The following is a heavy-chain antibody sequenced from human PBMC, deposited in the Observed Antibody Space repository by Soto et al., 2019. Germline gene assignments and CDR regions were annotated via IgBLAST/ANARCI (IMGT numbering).Heavy chain of an antibody. Sequence: SVKVSCKASGFTFTSSAVQWVRQARGQRLEWIGWIVVGSGNANYAQKFQERVTITRDMSTSTAYMELSSLRSEDTAVYYCAADTTNPSVSDYWGQGTLVTVSS. D-gene: IGHD2-8*01. CDR1: GFTFTSSA. J-gene: IGHJ4*02. V-gene: IGHV1-58*01. CDR3: AADTTNPSVSDY. CDR2: IVVGSGNA.